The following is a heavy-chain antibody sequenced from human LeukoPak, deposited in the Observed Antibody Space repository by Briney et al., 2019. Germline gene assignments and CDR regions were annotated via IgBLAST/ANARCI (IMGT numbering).Heavy chain of an antibody. CDR1: GGTFSSYA. CDR2: INPNSGAT. D-gene: IGHD1-26*01. J-gene: IGHJ4*02. Sequence: VASVKVSCKASGGTFSSYANSGVRQAPGQGLEWMGRINPNSGATDYAQKFQGRVTMTRDTSISTAYMELSSLKSDDTAVYYCAKIGSSHDFDYWGQGTLITVSS. CDR3: AKIGSSHDFDY. V-gene: IGHV1-2*06.